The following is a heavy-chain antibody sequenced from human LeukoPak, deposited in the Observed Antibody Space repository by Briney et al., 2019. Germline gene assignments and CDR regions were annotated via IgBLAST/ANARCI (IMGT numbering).Heavy chain of an antibody. CDR3: ARGAGAAAGPEYFQH. Sequence: SVKVSCKASGGTLSSYAISWVRQAPGQGLEWMGRIIPILGIANYAQKFQGRVTITADKSTSTAYMELSSLRSEDTAVYYCARGAGAAAGPEYFQHWGQGTLVTVSS. V-gene: IGHV1-69*04. CDR1: GGTLSSYA. D-gene: IGHD6-13*01. J-gene: IGHJ1*01. CDR2: IIPILGIA.